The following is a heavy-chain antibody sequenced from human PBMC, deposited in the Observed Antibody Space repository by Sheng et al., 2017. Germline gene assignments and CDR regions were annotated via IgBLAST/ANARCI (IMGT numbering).Heavy chain of an antibody. D-gene: IGHD7-27*01. Sequence: EVQLLESGGGLVQPGGSLRLSCGASGFSFSRHAMNWVRQAPGKGLQWVSAISGSGDDTYYADSVKGRFTISRDNSKNTLYLQMNSLRAADTAVYYCAKDPWGFRGYFDYWGQGTLVTVSS. J-gene: IGHJ4*02. CDR2: ISGSGDDT. CDR1: GFSFSRHA. CDR3: AKDPWGFRGYFDY. V-gene: IGHV3-23*01.